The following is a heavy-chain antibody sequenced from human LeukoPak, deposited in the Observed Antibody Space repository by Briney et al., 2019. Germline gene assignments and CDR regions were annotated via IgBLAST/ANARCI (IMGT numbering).Heavy chain of an antibody. CDR1: GYSISSGYY. CDR3: ARESDP. Sequence: SETLSLTCTVSGYSISSGYYWGWIRQPPGKGLEWIGSIYHSGSTYYSPSLKSRVTISVDTSKNQFSLKLSSVTAADTAVYYCARESDPWGQGTLVTVSS. V-gene: IGHV4-38-2*02. J-gene: IGHJ5*02. CDR2: IYHSGST.